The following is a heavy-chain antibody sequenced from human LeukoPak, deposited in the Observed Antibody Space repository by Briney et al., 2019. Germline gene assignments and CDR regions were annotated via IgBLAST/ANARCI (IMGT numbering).Heavy chain of an antibody. D-gene: IGHD6-19*01. CDR3: ARVGRSTRRIAVAGPQVLGY. CDR1: GYTFTSYY. V-gene: IGHV1-46*01. CDR2: INPSGGST. Sequence: GASVKVSCKASGYTFTSYYMHWVRQAPGQGLEWMGIINPSGGSTSYAQKFQGRVTMTRDMSTSTVYMELSSLRSEDTAVYYCARVGRSTRRIAVAGPQVLGYWGQGTLVTVSS. J-gene: IGHJ4*02.